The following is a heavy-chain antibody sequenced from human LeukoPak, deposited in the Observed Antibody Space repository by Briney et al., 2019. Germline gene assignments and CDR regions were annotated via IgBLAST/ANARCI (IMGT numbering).Heavy chain of an antibody. D-gene: IGHD3-16*02. CDR1: GGSFSGYY. CDR3: ARFFIFALDAFDI. CDR2: INHSGST. V-gene: IGHV4-34*01. J-gene: IGHJ3*02. Sequence: SETLSLTCAVYGGSFSGYYWSWIRQPPGKGLEWIGEINHSGSTNYNPSLKSRVTISVDTSKNQFSLKLSSVTAADTAVYYCARFFIFALDAFDIWGQGTMVTVSS.